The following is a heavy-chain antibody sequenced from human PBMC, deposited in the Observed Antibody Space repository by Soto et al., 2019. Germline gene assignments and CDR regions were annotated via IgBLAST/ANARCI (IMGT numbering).Heavy chain of an antibody. CDR1: GYTFTSYY. J-gene: IGHJ4*02. Sequence: QVQMVQSGAEVKKPGASVKVSCKTSGYTFTSYYIHWVRQAPGQGLEWMGIINPCGGSTSYAQKFQGRVIMTRDTSTSTVYMELSSLRSEDTAVYYCARGLTVTGFDYWGQGTLVTVSS. CDR3: ARGLTVTGFDY. CDR2: INPCGGST. V-gene: IGHV1-46*03. D-gene: IGHD4-17*01.